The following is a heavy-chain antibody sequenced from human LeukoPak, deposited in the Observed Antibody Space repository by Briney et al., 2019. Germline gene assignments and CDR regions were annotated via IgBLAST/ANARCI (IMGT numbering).Heavy chain of an antibody. CDR3: ATRIAAAGIADY. Sequence: PGGSLRLSCAASGFTFSSYGMHWVRQAPGKGLEGVAVISYYGCNKYYADSVKGRFTISRDNSKTTLYLQMNSLRAEDTAVYYCATRIAAAGIADYWGQGTLVTVSS. V-gene: IGHV3-30*03. J-gene: IGHJ4*02. CDR2: ISYYGCNK. CDR1: GFTFSSYG. D-gene: IGHD6-13*01.